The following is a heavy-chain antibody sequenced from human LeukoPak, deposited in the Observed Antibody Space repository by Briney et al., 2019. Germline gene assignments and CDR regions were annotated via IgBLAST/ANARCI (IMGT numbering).Heavy chain of an antibody. CDR2: IYGSGNST. CDR3: AKDRTAVPLAYWYFDL. D-gene: IGHD2-2*01. J-gene: IGHJ2*01. V-gene: IGHV3-23*05. Sequence: TGGSLRLSCAASGFTFSNHAMNWVRQAPGKGLEWVAAIYGSGNSTFYADSVTGRFTISRDNSKNTLYLHMNSLRVEDSAIYDCAKDRTAVPLAYWYFDLWGRGTLVTVSP. CDR1: GFTFSNHA.